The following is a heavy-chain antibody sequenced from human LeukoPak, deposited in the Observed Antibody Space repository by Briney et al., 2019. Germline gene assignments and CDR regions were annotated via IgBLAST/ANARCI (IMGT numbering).Heavy chain of an antibody. CDR2: VSPGSTYT. D-gene: IGHD4-17*01. CDR3: ARVGLYGDYVYYYHMDV. Sequence: PGGSLRLSCAASGFTFSSYSMNWVRQAPGEGLEWVSSVSPGSTYTYYADSVKGRFTISRDNAKNSLYLQMNSLRAEDTAVYFCARVGLYGDYVYYYHMDVWGKGTTVTISS. CDR1: GFTFSSYS. J-gene: IGHJ6*03. V-gene: IGHV3-21*01.